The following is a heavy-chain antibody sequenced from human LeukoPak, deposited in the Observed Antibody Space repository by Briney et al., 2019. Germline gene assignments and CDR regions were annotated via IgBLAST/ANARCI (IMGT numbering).Heavy chain of an antibody. CDR2: INSDGSSA. Sequence: GGSLRLSCEASEFTFNDYWMHWVRQGPGKGLVWVSRINSDGSSASYADSVKGRFTISRDNAKNTLYLHMNSLRAEDTAVYYCARGSPTPNSRYFDLWGRGTLVTVSS. J-gene: IGHJ2*01. V-gene: IGHV3-74*01. CDR1: EFTFNDYW. D-gene: IGHD4-11*01. CDR3: ARGSPTPNSRYFDL.